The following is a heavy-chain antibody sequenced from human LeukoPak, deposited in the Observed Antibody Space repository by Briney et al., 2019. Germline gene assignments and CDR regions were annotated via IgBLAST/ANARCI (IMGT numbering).Heavy chain of an antibody. CDR3: ARDPETTVVKDYYMDV. D-gene: IGHD4-23*01. J-gene: IGHJ6*03. CDR2: ISSSSSYI. Sequence: GGSLRLSCAASGFTFSSYSMNWVRQASGKGLEWVSSISSSSSYIYYADSVKGRFTISRDNAKNSLYLQMNSLRAEDTAVYYCARDPETTVVKDYYMDVWGKGTTVTVSS. CDR1: GFTFSSYS. V-gene: IGHV3-21*01.